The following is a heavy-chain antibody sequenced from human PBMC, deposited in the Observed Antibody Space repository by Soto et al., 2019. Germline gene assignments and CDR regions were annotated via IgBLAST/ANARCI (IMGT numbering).Heavy chain of an antibody. CDR1: DFNFNSYW. J-gene: IGHJ4*02. V-gene: IGHV5-51*03. CDR2: IYPGVSET. CDR3: AAAGKRDVAAY. D-gene: IGHD6-13*01. Sequence: EVQFVQSGAEVKKPGESLKISCQASDFNFNSYWISWVRQMPGKGPEWMGIIYPGVSETKYSASFQGQVTISVDKSINTAYLQWSILKASDSAMYYCAAAGKRDVAAYWGQGTLVTVSS.